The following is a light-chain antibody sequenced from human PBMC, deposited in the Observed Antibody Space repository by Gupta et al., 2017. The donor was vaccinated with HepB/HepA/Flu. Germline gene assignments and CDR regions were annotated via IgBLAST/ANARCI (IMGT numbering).Light chain of an antibody. CDR3: QQDDSTPYT. Sequence: DIVMTQSPDSLAVSLGERATINCKSSQSVLYSSNNKNYLAWYQQKPGQPPKLLIYWASTRESGVPVRFSGSGSGTDFTLTISSLQAEDVAVYYCQQDDSTPYTFGQGTKLEIK. J-gene: IGKJ2*01. CDR2: WAS. CDR1: QSVLYSSNNKNY. V-gene: IGKV4-1*01.